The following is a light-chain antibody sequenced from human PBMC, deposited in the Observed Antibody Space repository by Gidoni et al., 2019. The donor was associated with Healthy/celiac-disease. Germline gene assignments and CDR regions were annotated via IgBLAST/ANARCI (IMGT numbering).Light chain of an antibody. J-gene: IGKJ2*01. Sequence: EIQLTQSPSSLSASVGDRVTITCQASQDISNYLKWYQQKPGKAPKLLIYDASNLETGVPSRFSGSGSGTDFTFTISSLQPEDIATYYCQQYDNLPYTFGQGTKLEIK. CDR2: DAS. V-gene: IGKV1-33*01. CDR3: QQYDNLPYT. CDR1: QDISNY.